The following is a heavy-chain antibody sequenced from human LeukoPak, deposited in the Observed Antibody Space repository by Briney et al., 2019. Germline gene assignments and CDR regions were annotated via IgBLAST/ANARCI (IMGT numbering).Heavy chain of an antibody. CDR2: ISSSTSYI. CDR1: GYTFSRHG. CDR3: ARAGGSTVSHSDY. J-gene: IGHJ4*02. V-gene: IGHV3-21*01. Sequence: GGSLRLSCVASGYTFSRHGMHWIRQAPGKGLEWVSSISSSTSYIYYADSVKGRFTISKDNAKNSLYLQMNSLRAEDTAVYYCARAGGSTVSHSDYWGQGTLVTVSS. D-gene: IGHD4-17*01.